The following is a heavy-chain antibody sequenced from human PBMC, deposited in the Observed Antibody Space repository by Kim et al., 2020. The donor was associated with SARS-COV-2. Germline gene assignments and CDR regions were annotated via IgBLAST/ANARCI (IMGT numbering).Heavy chain of an antibody. CDR1: GYTFTSYA. J-gene: IGHJ4*02. CDR2: INTNTGNP. Sequence: ASVKVSCKASGYTFTSYAMNWVRQAPGQGLEWMGWINTNTGNPTYAQGFTGRFVFSLDTSVSTAYLQISSLKAEDTAVYYCAITPTRTMTYYYDSSGYLFDYWGQGTLDTVSS. V-gene: IGHV7-4-1*02. D-gene: IGHD3-22*01. CDR3: AITPTRTMTYYYDSSGYLFDY.